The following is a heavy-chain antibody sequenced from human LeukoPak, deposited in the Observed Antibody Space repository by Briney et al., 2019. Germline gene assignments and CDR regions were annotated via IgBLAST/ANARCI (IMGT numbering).Heavy chain of an antibody. D-gene: IGHD6-25*01. CDR3: ARGLAGRSGRFDP. V-gene: IGHV1-2*02. J-gene: IGHJ5*02. CDR1: GYTFTGYY. Sequence: ASVKVSCKASGYTFTGYYMHWVRQAPGQGLEWMGWINPNSGGTNSAQKIQGRVTMTRDTYISTAYMELSRLRSDDTAVYYCARGLAGRSGRFDPWGQGTLVTVSS. CDR2: INPNSGGT.